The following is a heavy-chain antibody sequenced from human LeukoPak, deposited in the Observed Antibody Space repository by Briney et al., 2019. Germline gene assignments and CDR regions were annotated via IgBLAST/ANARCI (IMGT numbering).Heavy chain of an antibody. Sequence: GGSLRLSCAASGFTFSSYAMSWVRQAPGKGLEWVSAISGSGGSTYYADSVKGRFTISRDNSKNTLYLQMNSLRAEDTAVYYCAKGSARYWTIAVAGTRLFDYWGERTLVTVSS. CDR3: AKGSARYWTIAVAGTRLFDY. D-gene: IGHD6-19*01. J-gene: IGHJ4*02. CDR1: GFTFSSYA. CDR2: ISGSGGST. V-gene: IGHV3-23*01.